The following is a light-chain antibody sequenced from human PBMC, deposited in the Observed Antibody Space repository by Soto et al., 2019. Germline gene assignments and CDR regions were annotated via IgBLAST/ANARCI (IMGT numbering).Light chain of an antibody. CDR2: DVS. V-gene: IGKV1-5*01. CDR3: QQYNSYPWT. CDR1: QSISGW. J-gene: IGKJ1*01. Sequence: GARVTVTCRASQSISGWLAWYQQKPGKAPKLLIYDVSSLESGVPSRFSGSGSGTEFTLAISSLQPDDFATYYCQQYNSYPWTFGQGTKVDIK.